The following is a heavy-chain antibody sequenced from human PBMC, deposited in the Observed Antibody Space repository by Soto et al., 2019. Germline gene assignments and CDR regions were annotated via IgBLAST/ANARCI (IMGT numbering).Heavy chain of an antibody. CDR3: ARRGDDGYNFCSGYHNWFDP. CDR2: MNPNSGNT. V-gene: IGHV1-8*01. D-gene: IGHD3-3*01. Sequence: QVQLVQSGAEVKKPGASVTVSCKASGYTFTSYDSNWVRQPTGQGLEWLGWMNPNSGNTGYAQKFQVRVNKTRNTSIITAYMEMSSLRSEDTTVYYSARRGDDGYNFCSGYHNWFDPWGQGSLVTVCS. CDR1: GYTFTSYD. J-gene: IGHJ5*02.